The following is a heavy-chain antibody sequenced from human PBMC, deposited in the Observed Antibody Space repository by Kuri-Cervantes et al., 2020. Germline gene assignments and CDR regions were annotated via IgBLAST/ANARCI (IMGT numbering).Heavy chain of an antibody. V-gene: IGHV3-53*05. CDR1: GFTVSSNY. Sequence: GGSLRLSCAASGFTVSSNYMSWVRQAPGKGLEWVSVIYSGGSTYYADSVKGRFTISRDNAKNSLYLQMNSLRAEDTALYYCAKANWGSPFDYWGRGTLVTVSS. CDR3: AKANWGSPFDY. CDR2: IYSGGST. D-gene: IGHD7-27*01. J-gene: IGHJ4*02.